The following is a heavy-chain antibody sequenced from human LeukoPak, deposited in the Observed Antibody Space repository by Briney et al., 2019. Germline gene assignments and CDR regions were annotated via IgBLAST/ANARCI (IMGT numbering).Heavy chain of an antibody. J-gene: IGHJ4*02. CDR1: GFTFSSYG. CDR2: ISVDGSNE. D-gene: IGHD6-25*01. CDR3: ANLGSEDYGDY. V-gene: IGHV3-30*18. Sequence: PGGSLRLSCAASGFTFSSYGMHWVRQAPGKGLEWVAVISVDGSNEYYADSVKGRFTISRDNSKNTLYLQMNSLRPEDTAVYYCANLGSEDYGDYWGQGTLVTVSS.